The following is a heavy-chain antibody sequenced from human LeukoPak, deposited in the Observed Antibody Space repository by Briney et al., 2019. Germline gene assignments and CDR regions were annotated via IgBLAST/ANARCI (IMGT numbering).Heavy chain of an antibody. CDR3: ARGWNVWGSYRSYYFDY. Sequence: SETLSLTCAVYGGSLSGYYWSWIRQPPGKGLEWIGEINHSGSTNYNPSLKSRVTISVDTSKNQFSLKLSSVTAADTAVYYCARGWNVWGSYRSYYFDYWGQGTLVTVSS. CDR2: INHSGST. CDR1: GGSLSGYY. D-gene: IGHD3-16*02. V-gene: IGHV4-34*01. J-gene: IGHJ4*02.